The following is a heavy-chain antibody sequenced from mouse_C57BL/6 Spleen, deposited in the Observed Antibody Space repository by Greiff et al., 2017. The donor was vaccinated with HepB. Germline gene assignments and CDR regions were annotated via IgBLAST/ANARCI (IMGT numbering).Heavy chain of an antibody. V-gene: IGHV3-6*01. CDR3: ARAFPRSRGYREFAY. J-gene: IGHJ3*01. Sequence: VQLKQSGPGLVKPSQSLSLTCSVTGYSITSGYFWYWIRQFPGNKLEWMGYISYDGSNNYNPSLKNRISITRDTSKNPFYLKLNAVTTEDTATYYCARAFPRSRGYREFAYWGQGTLVTVSA. D-gene: IGHD3-2*02. CDR2: ISYDGSN. CDR1: GYSITSGYF.